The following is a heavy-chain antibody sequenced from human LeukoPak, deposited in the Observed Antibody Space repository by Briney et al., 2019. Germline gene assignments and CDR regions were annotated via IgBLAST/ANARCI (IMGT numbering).Heavy chain of an antibody. CDR1: GYTFTSYG. J-gene: IGHJ4*02. D-gene: IGHD6-19*01. V-gene: IGHV1-18*01. Sequence: VASVKVSCKASGYTFTSYGISWVRQAPGQGLEWMGWINAYNGKTNYAQKLQGRVSMPTDTSTRADYMELSSPGSDDTAVYYCARVREYRSGWYPSGSFDYWGQGTLVTVSS. CDR3: ARVREYRSGWYPSGSFDY. CDR2: INAYNGKT.